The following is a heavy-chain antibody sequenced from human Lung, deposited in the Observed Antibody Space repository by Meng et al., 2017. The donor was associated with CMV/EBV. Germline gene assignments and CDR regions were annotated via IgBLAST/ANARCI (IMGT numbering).Heavy chain of an antibody. CDR2: ISSSSSYI. J-gene: IGHJ5*02. V-gene: IGHV3-21*01. D-gene: IGHD3-22*01. CDR3: ARGSITMIVVVTS. Sequence: ASGFTFSRYSMNWVRQAPGKGLEWVSSISSSSSYIYYADSVKGRFTISRDNAKNSLYLQMNSLRAEDTAVYYCARGSITMIVVVTSWGQGTLVTVSS. CDR1: GFTFSRYS.